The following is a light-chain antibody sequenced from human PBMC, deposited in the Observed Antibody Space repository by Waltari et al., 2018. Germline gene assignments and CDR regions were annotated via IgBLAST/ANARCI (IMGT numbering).Light chain of an antibody. CDR1: HSVSRY. Sequence: EIVLTQAPATLSLSPGERATLACRASHSVSRYLAWYQQRPGQAPRLLIFDASFRATGIPARFSGSGSETDFTLTISSLEPEDCAVYYCQQRSNWPLTFGGGTKVEIK. CDR3: QQRSNWPLT. V-gene: IGKV3-11*01. CDR2: DAS. J-gene: IGKJ4*01.